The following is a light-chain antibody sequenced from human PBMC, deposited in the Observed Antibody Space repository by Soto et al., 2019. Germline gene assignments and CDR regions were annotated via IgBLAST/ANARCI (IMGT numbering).Light chain of an antibody. CDR2: DVS. V-gene: IGLV2-14*03. Sequence: QSVLTQPASVSGSPGQSITISCTGTSRGVGGYNCVSWYQHHPGKAPKLMIYDVSDRPSGVSNRFSGSKSGNTASLTISGLQAEDEAEYYCSSYTSSSSYVFGTGTKVTVL. CDR3: SSYTSSSSYV. CDR1: SRGVGGYNC. J-gene: IGLJ1*01.